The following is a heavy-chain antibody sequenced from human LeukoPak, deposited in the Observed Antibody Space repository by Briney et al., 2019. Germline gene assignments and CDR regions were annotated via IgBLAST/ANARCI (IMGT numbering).Heavy chain of an antibody. CDR1: GFTFSSYA. D-gene: IGHD5-18*01. CDR3: AKVQLWPRMAWFDY. CDR2: ISGSGGST. J-gene: IGHJ4*02. Sequence: GGSLRLSCAASGFTFSSYAMSWVRQAPGKGLEWVSAISGSGGSTYYADSVKGRLTISRDNSKNTLYLQMNSLRAEDTAVYYCAKVQLWPRMAWFDYWGQGTLVTVSS. V-gene: IGHV3-23*01.